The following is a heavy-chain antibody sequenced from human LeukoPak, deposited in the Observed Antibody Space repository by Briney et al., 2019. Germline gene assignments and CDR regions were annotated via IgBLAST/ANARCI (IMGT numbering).Heavy chain of an antibody. Sequence: PSETLSLXCAVSGYSINSFYYWGWIRQPPGKGLEWIASISHRGSSYYNLSLKSRVTISVDTSKNQLSLKVNFVTAADTAVYYCARQLGGSYGEYYFDYWGQGTLVTVSS. J-gene: IGHJ4*02. V-gene: IGHV4-38-2*01. CDR3: ARQLGGSYGEYYFDY. D-gene: IGHD1-26*01. CDR2: ISHRGSS. CDR1: GYSINSFYY.